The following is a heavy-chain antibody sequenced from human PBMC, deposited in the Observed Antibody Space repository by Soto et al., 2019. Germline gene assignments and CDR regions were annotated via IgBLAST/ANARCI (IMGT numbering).Heavy chain of an antibody. CDR3: ATFHYYDSSGYYYNQAYYYYGMDV. CDR1: VFTFISYA. J-gene: IGHJ6*02. Sequence: AGWSLRLSCASSVFTFISYAMSWVRQAPGKGLEWVSAISGSGGSTYYADSVKGRLTISRDNSKNTLYLQMNSLRAEDTAVYYCATFHYYDSSGYYYNQAYYYYGMDVWGQGTTVTVSS. CDR2: ISGSGGST. D-gene: IGHD3-22*01. V-gene: IGHV3-23*01.